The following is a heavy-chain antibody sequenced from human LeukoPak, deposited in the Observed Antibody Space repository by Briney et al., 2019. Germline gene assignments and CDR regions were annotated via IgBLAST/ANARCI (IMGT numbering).Heavy chain of an antibody. CDR2: INHSGST. J-gene: IGHJ4*02. D-gene: IGHD6-19*01. V-gene: IGHV4-39*07. CDR3: ARVPTLYSSASY. CDR1: GGSISSSSYY. Sequence: SETLSLTCTVSGGSISSSSYYWGWIRQPPGKGLEWIGEINHSGSTNYNPSLKSRVTISVDTSKNQFSLKLSSVTAADTAVYYCARVPTLYSSASYWGQGTLVTVSS.